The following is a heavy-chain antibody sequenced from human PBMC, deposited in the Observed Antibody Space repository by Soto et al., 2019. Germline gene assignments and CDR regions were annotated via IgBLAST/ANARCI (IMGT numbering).Heavy chain of an antibody. V-gene: IGHV1-18*01. Sequence: ASVKVSCKASGYTFTSYGISWVRQAPGQGLEWMGWISAYNGNTNYAQKLQGRVTMTTDTSTSTAYMELRSLRSDDTAVYYCARDVSTIFGVVIIIGGHNWFDPWGQGTLVTVSS. J-gene: IGHJ5*02. D-gene: IGHD3-3*01. CDR3: ARDVSTIFGVVIIIGGHNWFDP. CDR2: ISAYNGNT. CDR1: GYTFTSYG.